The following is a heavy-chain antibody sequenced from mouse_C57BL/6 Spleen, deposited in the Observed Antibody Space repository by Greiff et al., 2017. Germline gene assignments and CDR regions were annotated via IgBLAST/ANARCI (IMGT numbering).Heavy chain of an antibody. CDR1: GYTFTSYW. V-gene: IGHV1-55*01. D-gene: IGHD1-1*01. CDR2: IYPGSGRT. CDR3: ARGNYYGSSYEYFDV. J-gene: IGHJ1*03. Sequence: VQLQQPGAELVKPGASVTMSCKASGYTFTSYWITWVKQRPGQGLEWIGDIYPGSGRTNYNEKFKSKATLTVDTSSSTAYMQLSSLTSEDSAVYYCARGNYYGSSYEYFDVWGTGTTVTVSS.